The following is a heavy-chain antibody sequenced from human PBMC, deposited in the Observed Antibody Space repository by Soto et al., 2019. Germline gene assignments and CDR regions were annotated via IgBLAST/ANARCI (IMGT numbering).Heavy chain of an antibody. Sequence: QVQLVQSRAEVKKPGSSVKVSCKASGDTFSSYAISRVRQAPGQGLEWMGGIIPIFGTANYARKFQGRVTITADESTSTSYMELSSLRSEDTAVYYCARYGSGYRSRASPMDVWGQGTTVTVSS. J-gene: IGHJ6*02. CDR3: ARYGSGYRSRASPMDV. CDR1: GDTFSSYA. V-gene: IGHV1-69*01. D-gene: IGHD3-22*01. CDR2: IIPIFGTA.